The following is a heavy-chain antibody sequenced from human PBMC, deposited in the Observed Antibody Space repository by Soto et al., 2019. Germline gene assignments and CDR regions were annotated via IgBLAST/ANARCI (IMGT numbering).Heavy chain of an antibody. Sequence: EVQLLESGGGLVQPGGSLRLSCAASGFTFSSYAMTWIRQAPGKGLEWVSSISGSGGTTYDADSVKGRFAISRDNSKNPVYLQMTSLRAEDTAVYYCAKDAQGTRPAWFDPWGQGTLVTVSS. V-gene: IGHV3-23*01. D-gene: IGHD2-2*01. J-gene: IGHJ5*02. CDR2: ISGSGGTT. CDR3: AKDAQGTRPAWFDP. CDR1: GFTFSSYA.